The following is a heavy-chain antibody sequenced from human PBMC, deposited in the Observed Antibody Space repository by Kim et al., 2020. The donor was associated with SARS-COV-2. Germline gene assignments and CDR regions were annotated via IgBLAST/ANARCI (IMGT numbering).Heavy chain of an antibody. CDR3: YTAGNLRFDN. V-gene: IGHV3-74*01. J-gene: IGHJ4*02. CDR1: GFTFSSSC. Sequence: GGSLRLSCAASGFTFSSSCMHWFRQAPGEGLMWVSRMSGDGSVIKYEDSVTGRFTVSSDNAKNTLFLQMNSLSVEDTDPSYCYTAGNLRFDNRGQGTPGT. CDR2: MSGDGSVI. D-gene: IGHD3-10*01.